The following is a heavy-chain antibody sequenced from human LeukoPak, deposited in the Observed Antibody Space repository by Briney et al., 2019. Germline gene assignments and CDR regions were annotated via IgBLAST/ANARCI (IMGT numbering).Heavy chain of an antibody. CDR1: GFTFSNAW. Sequence: PGGSLRLSCAASGFTFSNAWMSWVRQAPGKGLEWVGRIKSKTDGGTTDYAAPVKGRFTISRDDSKNTLYLQMNSLKTEDTAVYYCITDMSHKGSGSYFHYYYYYGMDVWGQGTTVTVSS. J-gene: IGHJ6*02. CDR2: IKSKTDGGTT. V-gene: IGHV3-15*01. D-gene: IGHD3-10*01. CDR3: ITDMSHKGSGSYFHYYYYYGMDV.